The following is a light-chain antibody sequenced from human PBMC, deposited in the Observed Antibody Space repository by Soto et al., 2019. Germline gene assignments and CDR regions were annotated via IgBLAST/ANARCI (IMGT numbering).Light chain of an antibody. V-gene: IGKV1-5*01. CDR2: DAS. CDR1: ETINTW. J-gene: IGKJ4*01. Sequence: DIQMTQSPSSLSVSVGDRVTITCRASETINTWLAWYQQKPGKAPKILIYDASNLERGVPSRLSGSGSGAEFTLTISSLQPDDLGTYYCQQYSSYPLTFGGGTKVEL. CDR3: QQYSSYPLT.